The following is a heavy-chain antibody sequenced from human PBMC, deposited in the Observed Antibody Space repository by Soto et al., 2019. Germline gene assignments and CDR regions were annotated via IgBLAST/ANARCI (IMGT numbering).Heavy chain of an antibody. D-gene: IGHD3-10*01. J-gene: IGHJ4*02. CDR2: IYDSGST. V-gene: IGHV4-59*11. CDR1: GDSLKNHY. CDR3: ARSSMVPVGYFDF. Sequence: PSETLSLTCSVSGDSLKNHYWAWIRHSPGKGMEWIGNIYDSGSTNYNPALNSRVSMSVDTAKNLFSLKMNSVTAADTTVYYCARSSMVPVGYFDFWGQGTVVTVSS.